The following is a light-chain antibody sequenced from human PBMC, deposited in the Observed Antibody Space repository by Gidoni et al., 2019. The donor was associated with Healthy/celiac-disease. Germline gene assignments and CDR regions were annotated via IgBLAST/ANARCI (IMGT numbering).Light chain of an antibody. CDR1: TSTIGAGFV. CDR3: QSFDNSLSGSI. V-gene: IGLV1-40*01. Sequence: SLLTQPPSVSGAPGQSVTIPCTGTTSTIGAGFVVHWYQQLPGAAPKLLISGSNSRPSGVPDRFSGSKSGTSASLAISGLQAEDDADYYCQSFDNSLSGSIFGGGTKLTVL. CDR2: GSN. J-gene: IGLJ2*01.